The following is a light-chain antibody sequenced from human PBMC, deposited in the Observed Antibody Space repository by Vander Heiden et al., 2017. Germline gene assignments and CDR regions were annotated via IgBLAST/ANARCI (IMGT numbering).Light chain of an antibody. CDR1: SSNIGAGYD. V-gene: IGLV1-40*01. Sequence: QSVLTQPPSVSGAPGQRVTVSCTGSSSNIGAGYDVHWYQQVPGTAPRLLIYANTNRPSGVPDRFSGSKSGTSASLAITGLQAEDEAVYYCQSYDISVSDVVFGGRTELTVL. CDR3: QSYDISVSDVV. CDR2: ANT. J-gene: IGLJ2*01.